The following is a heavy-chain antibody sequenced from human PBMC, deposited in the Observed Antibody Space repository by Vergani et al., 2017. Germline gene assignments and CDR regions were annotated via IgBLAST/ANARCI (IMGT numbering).Heavy chain of an antibody. CDR3: ANGDYYDSSGYYQTIDY. V-gene: IGHV3-30*18. CDR2: ISYDGSNK. Sequence: QVQLVESGGGVVQPGRSLRLSCAASGFTFSSYGMHWVRQAPGKGLEWVAVISYDGSNKYYADSVKGRFTISRDNSKNTLYLQMNSLRAEDTAVYYCANGDYYDSSGYYQTIDYWGQGTLATVSS. D-gene: IGHD3-22*01. J-gene: IGHJ4*02. CDR1: GFTFSSYG.